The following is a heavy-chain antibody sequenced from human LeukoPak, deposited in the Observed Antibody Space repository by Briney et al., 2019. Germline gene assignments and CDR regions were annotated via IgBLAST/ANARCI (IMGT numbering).Heavy chain of an antibody. D-gene: IGHD3-22*01. CDR2: VNTVSSYI. CDR3: ARLRRNSDRSDFFYYYDH. Sequence: GGSLRLSCAASGFTFSDYSMNRVRQAPGKGLEWVASVNTVSSYIYYADSMRGRFTISRDNAKNSLFLQMNSLRTEDTAVYYCARLRRNSDRSDFFYYYDHWGQGTLVTVSS. V-gene: IGHV3-21*01. J-gene: IGHJ4*02. CDR1: GFTFSDYS.